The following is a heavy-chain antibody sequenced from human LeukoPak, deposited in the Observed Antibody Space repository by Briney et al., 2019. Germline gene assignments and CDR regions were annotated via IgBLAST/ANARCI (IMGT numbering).Heavy chain of an antibody. Sequence: PGGSLRLSCAASGFIFNGYAMNWVRQAPGKGLEWVSVISGSGSSTYYADSVEGRFTISRDNSMNTLYLQMNSLSAEDTAVYYCAKDRGSSSSDWYFDLWGRGTVVTVSS. J-gene: IGHJ2*01. CDR2: ISGSGSST. D-gene: IGHD6-6*01. CDR1: GFIFNGYA. V-gene: IGHV3-23*01. CDR3: AKDRGSSSSDWYFDL.